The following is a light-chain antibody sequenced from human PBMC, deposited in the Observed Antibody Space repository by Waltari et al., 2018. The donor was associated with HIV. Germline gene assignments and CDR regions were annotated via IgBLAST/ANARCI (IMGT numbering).Light chain of an antibody. CDR2: DLN. CDR3: CSYAGSYTLI. CDR1: SSDVGLYKY. V-gene: IGLV2-11*01. J-gene: IGLJ2*01. Sequence: QSALTQPRSVSGSPGQTVTIPCTGTSSDVGLYKYVYWYQQHPCKVPKLLIYDLNDRPSGVPARFSGSKSGTTASLTISGLQAEDEAFYYCCSYAGSYTLIFGGGTKLTVL.